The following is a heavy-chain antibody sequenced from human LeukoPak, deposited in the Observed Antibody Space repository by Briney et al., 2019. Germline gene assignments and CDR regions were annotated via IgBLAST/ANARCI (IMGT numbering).Heavy chain of an antibody. Sequence: PSETLSLTCTVSGGSMNSHYWSWIRQPPGKGLEWIGEINHSGSTNYNPSLKSRVTISVDTSKNQFSLKLSSVTAADTAVYYCARGRATVATPDAFDMWGQGTMVTVSS. D-gene: IGHD4-11*01. CDR1: GGSMNSHY. V-gene: IGHV4-34*01. CDR2: INHSGST. J-gene: IGHJ3*02. CDR3: ARGRATVATPDAFDM.